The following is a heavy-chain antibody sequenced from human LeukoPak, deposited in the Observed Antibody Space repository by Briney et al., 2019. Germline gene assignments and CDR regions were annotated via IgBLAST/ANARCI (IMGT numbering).Heavy chain of an antibody. Sequence: SETLSLTCAVSGGSISSSNWWSWVRQPPGKGLEWIGEIYHSGSTNYNPSLKSRVTISVDRSKNQFSLKLSSVTAADTAVYYCARDTAAAGPFDYWGQGTLVTVSS. CDR3: ARDTAAAGPFDY. V-gene: IGHV4-4*02. D-gene: IGHD6-13*01. J-gene: IGHJ4*02. CDR1: GGSISSSNW. CDR2: IYHSGST.